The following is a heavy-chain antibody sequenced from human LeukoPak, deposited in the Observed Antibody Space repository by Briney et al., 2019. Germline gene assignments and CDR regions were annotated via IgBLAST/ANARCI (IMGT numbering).Heavy chain of an antibody. V-gene: IGHV1-2*02. Sequence: GASVNVSCKASGYTFTGYYIHWVRQAPGQGLEWMGWINPNTGGTHYAQKFQGRVTMTRDTSISTAYMELSSLTSDDAAVYYCARVQCAGGACPFDCWGQGTLVTVSS. D-gene: IGHD2-21*02. CDR1: GYTFTGYY. CDR2: INPNTGGT. J-gene: IGHJ4*02. CDR3: ARVQCAGGACPFDC.